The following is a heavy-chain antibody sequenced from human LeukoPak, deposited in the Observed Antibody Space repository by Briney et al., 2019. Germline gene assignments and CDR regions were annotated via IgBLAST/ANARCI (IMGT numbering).Heavy chain of an antibody. CDR3: TRVGRHTVTTIVCDHFDY. D-gene: IGHD4-17*01. CDR2: IKQDGSDK. Sequence: GGSLRLSCVVSGFTFRVYWMSWVCQAPGKGLEWVASIKQDGSDKYYVDPVKGRFTISRDNAKKSQYLQMSSLRVEDTAVYYCTRVGRHTVTTIVCDHFDYWGQGTLVTVSS. CDR1: GFTFRVYW. V-gene: IGHV3-7*01. J-gene: IGHJ4*02.